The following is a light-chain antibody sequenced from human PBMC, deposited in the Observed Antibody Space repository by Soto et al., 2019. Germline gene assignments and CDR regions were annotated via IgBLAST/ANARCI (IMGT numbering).Light chain of an antibody. Sequence: EIVMTQSPATLSVSPGERATLSCRASQSVSSNLAWYQQKPGQAPRLLIYGASTRATGIPARFSGSGSGTGFTLTISSLQSEDFAVYYCQQYNNWPPRTFGGGTKVDIK. CDR3: QQYNNWPPRT. J-gene: IGKJ4*01. V-gene: IGKV3-15*01. CDR2: GAS. CDR1: QSVSSN.